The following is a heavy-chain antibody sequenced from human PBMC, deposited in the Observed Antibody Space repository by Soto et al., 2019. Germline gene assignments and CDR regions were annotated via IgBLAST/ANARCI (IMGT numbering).Heavy chain of an antibody. CDR1: GGSISSYY. CDR3: ARVKEANVNYYYYYYMDV. Sequence: KSSETLSLTCTVSGGSISSYYWSWIRQPPGKGLEWIGYIYYSGSTNYNPSLKSRVTISVDTSKNQFSLKLSSVTAADTAVYYCARVKEANVNYYYYYYMDVWGKGTTVTVSS. CDR2: IYYSGST. V-gene: IGHV4-59*01. J-gene: IGHJ6*03. D-gene: IGHD2-8*01.